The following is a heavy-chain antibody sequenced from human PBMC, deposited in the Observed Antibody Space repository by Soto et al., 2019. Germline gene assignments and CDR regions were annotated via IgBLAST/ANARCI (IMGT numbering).Heavy chain of an antibody. CDR3: ARTSHLGGDSYYFDY. CDR1: GYSFTSYW. J-gene: IGHJ4*02. D-gene: IGHD2-21*02. V-gene: IGHV5-51*01. Sequence: GESLKISCKGSGYSFTSYWIGWVRQMPGKGLEWMGIIHPGDSDTRYSPSFQGQVTISADKSISTAYLQWSSLKASDTAMYYCARTSHLGGDSYYFDYWGQGTLVTVSS. CDR2: IHPGDSDT.